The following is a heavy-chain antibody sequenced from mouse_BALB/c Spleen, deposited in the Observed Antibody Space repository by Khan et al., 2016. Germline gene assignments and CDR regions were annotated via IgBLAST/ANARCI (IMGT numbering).Heavy chain of an antibody. V-gene: IGHV1-4*01. CDR2: INPSSGYS. CDR1: GYIFTDYT. Sequence: QVQLQQSGAELARPGASVKMSCKASGYIFTDYTMYWVKQRPGQGLEWIGYINPSSGYSNYNQKFRDKVTLTADKSSSTAYMQLNNLTSEDSAVYSCARRGQEGLPDYWGQGTTLKVS. CDR3: ARRGQEGLPDY. J-gene: IGHJ2*01. D-gene: IGHD3-3*01.